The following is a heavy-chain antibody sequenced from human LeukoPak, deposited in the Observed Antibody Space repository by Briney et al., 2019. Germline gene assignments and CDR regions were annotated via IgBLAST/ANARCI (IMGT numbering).Heavy chain of an antibody. J-gene: IGHJ4*02. V-gene: IGHV4-39*07. CDR2: IYYTGST. CDR1: GASISSSTDY. CDR3: ARENYYDSPDLDY. D-gene: IGHD3-22*01. Sequence: SETLSLTCTVSGASISSSTDYWGWIRQPPGKGLEYIGTIYYTGSTYYTPSLKRRVTISIDTSKNQFSLRLSSVTAADTAVYYCARENYYDSPDLDYWGQGALVTVSS.